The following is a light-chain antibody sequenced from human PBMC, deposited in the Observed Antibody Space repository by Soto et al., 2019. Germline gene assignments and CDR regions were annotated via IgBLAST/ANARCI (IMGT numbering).Light chain of an antibody. CDR3: CSYAGSSTYV. J-gene: IGLJ1*01. V-gene: IGLV2-23*01. CDR2: EGS. CDR1: SSDVGGYNF. Sequence: QSALTQPASVSGSPGQSITMSCTGTSSDVGGYNFVAWYQQYPGKAPKVMIYEGSQRPSGVSTRFSGSRSGNTASLTISGLQPEDEADYYCCSYAGSSTYVFGTGTKVTVL.